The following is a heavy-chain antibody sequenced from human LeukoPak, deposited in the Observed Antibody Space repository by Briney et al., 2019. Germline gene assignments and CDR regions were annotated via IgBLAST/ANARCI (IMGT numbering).Heavy chain of an antibody. CDR2: ISSSSSYI. CDR1: GFTFSSYS. Sequence: GGSLRLSCAASGFTFSSYSMNWVRQAPGKGREWVSSISSSSSYIYYADSVKGRFTISRDNAKNSLYLQMNSLRAEDTAVYYCARVGEKYCSGGSCYSDFDYWGQGTLVTVSS. D-gene: IGHD2-15*01. J-gene: IGHJ4*02. CDR3: ARVGEKYCSGGSCYSDFDY. V-gene: IGHV3-21*01.